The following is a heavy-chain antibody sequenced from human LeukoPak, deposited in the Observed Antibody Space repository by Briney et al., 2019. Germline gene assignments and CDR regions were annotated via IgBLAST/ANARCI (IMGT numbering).Heavy chain of an antibody. CDR3: AKAAFYYYMDV. CDR1: GFTFSGYS. V-gene: IGHV3-64*02. J-gene: IGHJ6*03. Sequence: GGSLRLSCAASGFTFSGYSMYWVRQAPGKGLEYVSAISSDGGSTYYADSVKGRFTISRDNSKNTLYLQLDSLRAEGMAVYYCAKAAFYYYMDVWGKGTTVTVSS. D-gene: IGHD6-25*01. CDR2: ISSDGGST.